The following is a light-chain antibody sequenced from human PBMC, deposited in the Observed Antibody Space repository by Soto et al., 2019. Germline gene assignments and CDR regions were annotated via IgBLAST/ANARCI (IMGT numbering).Light chain of an antibody. CDR2: GAS. J-gene: IGKJ5*01. CDR3: QQYNIWPIT. Sequence: EIVVTQSQDTRSFFPWEIATLSCRASQTVGSNLAWHQQKPGQAPRLLIYGASTRASDTPARFSGSGSVTEFALTISSLQSEDFAVYYCQQYNIWPITFGQGTLLEIK. V-gene: IGKV3D-15*01. CDR1: QTVGSN.